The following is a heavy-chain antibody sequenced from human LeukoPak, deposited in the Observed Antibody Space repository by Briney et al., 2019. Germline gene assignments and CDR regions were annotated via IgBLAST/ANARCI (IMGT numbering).Heavy chain of an antibody. V-gene: IGHV3-23*01. CDR3: AKDVGKWESLHFFDY. J-gene: IGHJ4*02. Sequence: PGGSLRLSCAASGFTFSSYWMNWARQAPGKGLEWISGISGSGASTYYADSVKGRFTISRDDSRNTLYLQMNSLRGDDTAVYYCAKDVGKWESLHFFDYWGQGTLVIVSS. CDR1: GFTFSSYW. D-gene: IGHD1-26*01. CDR2: ISGSGAST.